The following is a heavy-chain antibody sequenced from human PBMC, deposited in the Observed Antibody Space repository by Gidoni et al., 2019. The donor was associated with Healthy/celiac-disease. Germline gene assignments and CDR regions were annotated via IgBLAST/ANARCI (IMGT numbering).Heavy chain of an antibody. Sequence: EVQLVESGGGLVQPGRSLRLSCAASGFTFDDYAMHWVRQVPGKGLGLVSGISWNSGSIGYADSVKGRFTISRDNAKNSLYLQMNSLRAEDTALYYCAKVNYYDSSGYSDYWGQGTLVTVSS. CDR3: AKVNYYDSSGYSDY. V-gene: IGHV3-9*01. D-gene: IGHD3-22*01. J-gene: IGHJ4*02. CDR2: ISWNSGSI. CDR1: GFTFDDYA.